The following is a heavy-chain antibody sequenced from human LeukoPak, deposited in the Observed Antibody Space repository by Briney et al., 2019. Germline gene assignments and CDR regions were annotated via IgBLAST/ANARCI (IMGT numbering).Heavy chain of an antibody. CDR2: IIPIFGTA. CDR3: ARELYYYGSGSNYYYYMDV. CDR1: GGTFSSYA. D-gene: IGHD3-10*01. V-gene: IGHV1-69*13. J-gene: IGHJ6*03. Sequence: VKFSCKASGGTFSSYAISWVRQAPGHGLEWMGGIIPIFGTANYAQKFQGRVTITADESTSTAYMELSSLRSEDTAVYYCARELYYYGSGSNYYYYMDVWGKGTTVTISS.